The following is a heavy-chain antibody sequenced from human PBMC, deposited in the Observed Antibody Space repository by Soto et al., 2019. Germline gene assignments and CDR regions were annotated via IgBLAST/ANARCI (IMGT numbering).Heavy chain of an antibody. D-gene: IGHD6-19*01. CDR2: ISYDGSNK. Sequence: PGGSLRLSXAASGFTFSSYGMHWVRQAPGKGLEWVAVISYDGSNKYYADSVKGRFTISRDNSKNTLYLQMNSLRAEDTAVYYCAKDEGGVAGSYYFDYWGQGTLVTVSS. CDR1: GFTFSSYG. J-gene: IGHJ4*02. V-gene: IGHV3-30*18. CDR3: AKDEGGVAGSYYFDY.